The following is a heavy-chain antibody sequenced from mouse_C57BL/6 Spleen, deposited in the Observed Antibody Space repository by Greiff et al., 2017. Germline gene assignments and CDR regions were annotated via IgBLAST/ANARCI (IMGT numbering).Heavy chain of an antibody. J-gene: IGHJ3*01. V-gene: IGHV1-55*01. Sequence: QVQLQQPGAELVKPGASVKMSCKASGYTFTSYWITWVKQRPGQGLEWIGDIYPGSGSTDYNEKFKSKATLTVDTSSSTAYMQLSSLTSEDSAVYYCANDYDVVTWFAYWGQGTLVTVSA. D-gene: IGHD2-4*01. CDR3: ANDYDVVTWFAY. CDR1: GYTFTSYW. CDR2: IYPGSGST.